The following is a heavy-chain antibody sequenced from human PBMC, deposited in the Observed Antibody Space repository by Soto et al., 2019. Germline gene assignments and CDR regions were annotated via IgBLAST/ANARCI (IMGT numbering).Heavy chain of an antibody. V-gene: IGHV4-4*07. CDR2: IDNSGST. J-gene: IGHJ4*02. Sequence: SETLSLTCTVSAGSISNYFCNWIRQPAGKGLEWIGRIDNSGSTNYNPSLKSRVTMSSDTSRNQFSLKLNSVTAADTAVYYCARGGQDFWSGPFDYWGQGALVTVSS. CDR3: ARGGQDFWSGPFDY. D-gene: IGHD3-3*01. CDR1: AGSISNYF.